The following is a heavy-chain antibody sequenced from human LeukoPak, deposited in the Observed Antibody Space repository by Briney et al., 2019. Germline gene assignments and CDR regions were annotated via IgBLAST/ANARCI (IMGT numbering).Heavy chain of an antibody. CDR3: AREAGWGYYDL. V-gene: IGHV3-7*01. D-gene: IGHD1-26*01. CDR1: GFTFSISW. Sequence: PGGSLRLSCVASGFTFSISWVTWVRQAPGKGLEWVANIDKHGNGKYYVDSVKGRFAISRDYATNSVFLQMNSLRAEDTSVYYCAREAGWGYYDLWGQGTPVTVSS. CDR2: IDKHGNGK. J-gene: IGHJ4*02.